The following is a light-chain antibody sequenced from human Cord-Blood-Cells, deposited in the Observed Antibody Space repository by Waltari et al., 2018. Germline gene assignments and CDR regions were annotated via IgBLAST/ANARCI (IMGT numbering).Light chain of an antibody. J-gene: IGKJ1*01. V-gene: IGKV3-20*01. CDR1: QSVSSSY. Sequence: EIVLTQSPGTLSLSPGERATLSCRASQSVSSSYLAWYQQKPGQAPRLLIYGASSRATGIPDRFSVSGSGTDFTLTISRLEPEDFAVYYCQQYGSSPRTFGQWTKVEIK. CDR3: QQYGSSPRT. CDR2: GAS.